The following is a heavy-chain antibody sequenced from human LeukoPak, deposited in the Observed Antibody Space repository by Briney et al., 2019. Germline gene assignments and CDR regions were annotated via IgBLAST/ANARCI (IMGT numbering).Heavy chain of an antibody. CDR2: ISSSSSYI. CDR3: ARNSESEKYSGYRAFDI. J-gene: IGHJ3*02. D-gene: IGHD3-22*01. Sequence: GGSLTLSGAASAFTVSSYSMNWVRQAPGKGLEWVSSISSSSSYIYYADSVKGGFTISRDNDKNSLYLQMNSLRAEDTAVYYCARNSESEKYSGYRAFDIWAKGQWSPSLQ. CDR1: AFTVSSYS. V-gene: IGHV3-21*01.